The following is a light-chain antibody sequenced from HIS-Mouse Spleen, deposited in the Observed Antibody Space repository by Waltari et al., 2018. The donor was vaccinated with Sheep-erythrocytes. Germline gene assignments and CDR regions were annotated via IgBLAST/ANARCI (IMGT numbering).Light chain of an antibody. J-gene: IGLJ2*01. CDR3: QAWDSSTAV. V-gene: IGLV3-1*01. CDR2: QDS. Sequence: SYELTQPPSVSVSPGQTASITCSGDKLGDKSACWYQQKPVQSTVLVIEQDSKRPSGIPERFSGSNSGNTATLTISGTQAMDEADYYCQAWDSSTAVFGGGTKLTVL. CDR1: KLGDKS.